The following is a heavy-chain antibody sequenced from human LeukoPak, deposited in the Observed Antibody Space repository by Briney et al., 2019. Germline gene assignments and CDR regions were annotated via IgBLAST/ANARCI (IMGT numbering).Heavy chain of an antibody. Sequence: GGSLRLSCATSGFTFSIYAMTWVRQAPGKGLQWVSAITGSGGSTSYADSVKGRFTISRDNSENTLYLRMNGLRAEDTAVYYCATLPRGPTGYVGYGGEDYWGQGTLVTVSS. CDR3: ATLPRGPTGYVGYGGEDY. J-gene: IGHJ4*02. CDR1: GFTFSIYA. V-gene: IGHV3-23*01. D-gene: IGHD5-12*01. CDR2: ITGSGGST.